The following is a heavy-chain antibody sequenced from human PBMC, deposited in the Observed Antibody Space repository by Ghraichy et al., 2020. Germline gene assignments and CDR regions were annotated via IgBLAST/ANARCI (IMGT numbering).Heavy chain of an antibody. V-gene: IGHV3-23*01. J-gene: IGHJ3*02. Sequence: GGSLRLSCAASGFTFSTYAMSWVRQAPGKGLEWVSTISASGSSTYYADSVKGRFTISRDSSKNTLSLQMNSLRAEDTAIYYCAKDRLWESSSWYEGVVAFDIWGQGTMVTVSS. CDR1: GFTFSTYA. D-gene: IGHD6-13*01. CDR2: ISASGSST. CDR3: AKDRLWESSSWYEGVVAFDI.